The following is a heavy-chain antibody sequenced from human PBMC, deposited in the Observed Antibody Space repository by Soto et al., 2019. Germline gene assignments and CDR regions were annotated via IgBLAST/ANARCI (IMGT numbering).Heavy chain of an antibody. CDR1: GYTFTGYY. V-gene: IGHV1-2*02. CDR3: AKRGDGGGERDAFDI. J-gene: IGHJ3*02. Sequence: GASVKVSCKASGYTFTGYYMHWVRQAPGQGLEWMGWINPNSGGTNYAQKFQGRVTMTRDTSISTAYMELNRLRSDDTAVYYCAKRGDGGGERDAFDIWGQGTMVTVSS. CDR2: INPNSGGT. D-gene: IGHD3-10*01.